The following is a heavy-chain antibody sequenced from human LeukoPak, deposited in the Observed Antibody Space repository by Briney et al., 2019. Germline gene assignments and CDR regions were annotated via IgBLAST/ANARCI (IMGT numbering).Heavy chain of an antibody. Sequence: GGSLRLSCAASGFTFSSYGMHWVRQAPGKGLEWVAFIRYDGSNKYYADSVKGRFTISRDNSKNTLYLQMNSLRAEDTAVYYCAKDQHSGYSSSWYELDYWGQGTLVTVS. V-gene: IGHV3-30*02. D-gene: IGHD6-13*01. CDR2: IRYDGSNK. CDR1: GFTFSSYG. CDR3: AKDQHSGYSSSWYELDY. J-gene: IGHJ4*02.